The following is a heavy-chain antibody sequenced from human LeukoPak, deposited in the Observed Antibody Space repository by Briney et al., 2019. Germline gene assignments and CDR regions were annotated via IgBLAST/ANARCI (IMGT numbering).Heavy chain of an antibody. CDR2: INHSGST. J-gene: IGHJ4*02. D-gene: IGHD2-15*01. Sequence: PSETLSLTCAVYGGSFSGYHWSWIRQPPGKGLEWIGEINHSGSTNYNPSLRSRVTISVDTSKNQFSLKLSSVTAADTAVYYCARAQDIVVVVAATPGNFDYWGQGTLVTVSS. V-gene: IGHV4-34*01. CDR3: ARAQDIVVVVAATPGNFDY. CDR1: GGSFSGYH.